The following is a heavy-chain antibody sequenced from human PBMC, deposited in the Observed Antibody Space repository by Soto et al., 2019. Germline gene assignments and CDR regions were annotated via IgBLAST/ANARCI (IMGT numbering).Heavy chain of an antibody. CDR1: GGSISSSSYY. CDR2: IYYSGST. CDR3: ARHYYYDSSGSTDY. V-gene: IGHV4-39*01. J-gene: IGHJ4*02. Sequence: QLLESGPGLVKPSETLSLTCTVSGGSISSSSYYWGWIRQPPGKGLEWIGSIYYSGSTYYNPSLKSRVTISVDTSKNQFSLKLSSVTAADTAVYYCARHYYYDSSGSTDYWGQGTLVTVSS. D-gene: IGHD3-22*01.